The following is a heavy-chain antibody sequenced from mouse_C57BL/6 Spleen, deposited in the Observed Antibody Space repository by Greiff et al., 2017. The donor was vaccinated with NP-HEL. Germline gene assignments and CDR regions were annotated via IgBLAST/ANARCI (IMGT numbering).Heavy chain of an antibody. D-gene: IGHD1-1*01. Sequence: QVQLQQPGAELVKPGASVKLSCKASGYTFTSYWMQWVKQRPGQGLEWIGEIDPSDSYTNYNQKFKGKATLTVDTSSSTAYMQLSSLTSEDSAVYYCARLFGTTVVAHWYFDVWGTGTTVTVSS. CDR2: IDPSDSYT. CDR1: GYTFTSYW. CDR3: ARLFGTTVVAHWYFDV. V-gene: IGHV1-50*01. J-gene: IGHJ1*03.